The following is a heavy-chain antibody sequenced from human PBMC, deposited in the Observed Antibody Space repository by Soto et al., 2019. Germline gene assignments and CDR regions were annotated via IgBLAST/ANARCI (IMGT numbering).Heavy chain of an antibody. CDR2: VHHTGST. J-gene: IGHJ4*02. V-gene: IGHV4-30-2*01. D-gene: IGHD1-20*01. CDR3: XXXXVYTSQGDYFDS. Sequence: QLQLQESGSGLVKPSQTLSLTCAVSGASXXGXGXXXXWIRQPPGKGLEWIGYVHHTGSTYYTPSLKSRVTISLDRSKNQXSLXLXXXXXXXXXXXXXXXXXVYTSQGDYFDSWGQGALVTVSS. CDR1: GASXXGXGXX.